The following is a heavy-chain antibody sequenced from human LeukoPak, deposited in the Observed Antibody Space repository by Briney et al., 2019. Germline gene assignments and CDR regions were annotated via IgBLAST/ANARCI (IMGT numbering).Heavy chain of an antibody. J-gene: IGHJ5*02. Sequence: GGSLRLSCAASGFTFSSYAMSWVRQAPGKGLEWVSAICGSGGSTYYADSVKGRFTISRDNSKNTLYLQMNSLRAEDTAVYYCAKDLYRTNYGDPRGDWFDRWGQGTLVSVSS. V-gene: IGHV3-23*01. D-gene: IGHD4-17*01. CDR1: GFTFSSYA. CDR2: ICGSGGST. CDR3: AKDLYRTNYGDPRGDWFDR.